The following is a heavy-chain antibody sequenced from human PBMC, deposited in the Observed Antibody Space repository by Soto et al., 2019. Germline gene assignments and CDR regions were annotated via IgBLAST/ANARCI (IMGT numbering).Heavy chain of an antibody. CDR1: GYTFTSYD. D-gene: IGHD1-26*01. CDR2: MSPNSGNT. V-gene: IGHV1-8*01. Sequence: QVQLVQSGAEVKKPGASVKVSCKASGYTFTSYDINWVRQATGQGLEWMGWMSPNSGNTGYAQKFQGRVTMTRDTSISTAHMELSSLRSEDTAVYYCARQWELSGYYYGMDVWGQGTTVTVSS. CDR3: ARQWELSGYYYGMDV. J-gene: IGHJ6*02.